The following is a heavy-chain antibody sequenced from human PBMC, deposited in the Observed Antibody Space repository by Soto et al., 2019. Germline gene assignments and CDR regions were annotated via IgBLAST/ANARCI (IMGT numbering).Heavy chain of an antibody. D-gene: IGHD3-10*01. CDR1: GGSISSGDYY. CDR2: IYYSGST. CDR3: ARDRYLPYYGSGSLYYYYGMDV. J-gene: IGHJ6*02. V-gene: IGHV4-30-4*01. Sequence: SETLSLTCTVSGGSISSGDYYWSWIRQPPGKGLEWIGYIYYSGSTYYNPSLKSRVTISVDTSKNQFSLKLSSVTAADTAVYYCARDRYLPYYGSGSLYYYYGMDVWGQGTTVTVSS.